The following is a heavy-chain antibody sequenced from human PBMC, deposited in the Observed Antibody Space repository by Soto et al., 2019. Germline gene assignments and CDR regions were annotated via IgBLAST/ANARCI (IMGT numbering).Heavy chain of an antibody. V-gene: IGHV4-31*03. CDR2: IYYSGST. CDR1: GGSISSGGYY. CDR3: ARPPPAANRFDY. D-gene: IGHD2-2*01. Sequence: SETLSLTCTVSGGSISSGGYYWSWIRQHPGKGLEWIGYIYYSGSTYYNPSLKSRVTISVDTSKNQFSLNLSSVTAADTAVYYCARPPPAANRFDYWGQGTLVNVSS. J-gene: IGHJ4*02.